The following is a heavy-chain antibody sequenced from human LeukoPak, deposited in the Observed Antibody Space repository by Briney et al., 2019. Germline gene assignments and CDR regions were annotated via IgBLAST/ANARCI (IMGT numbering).Heavy chain of an antibody. CDR1: GYTFTSYA. D-gene: IGHD3-3*01. Sequence: ASVKVSCKDSGYTFTSYAFHWVRQAPGQRLEWLGWIHAGNGDTKHSQKFQDRLTITRDTSASTAYMELSSLRSEDTAVYYCARDLYHDFWSGGIWGQGTTVTVSS. J-gene: IGHJ6*02. CDR2: IHAGNGDT. CDR3: ARDLYHDFWSGGI. V-gene: IGHV1-3*01.